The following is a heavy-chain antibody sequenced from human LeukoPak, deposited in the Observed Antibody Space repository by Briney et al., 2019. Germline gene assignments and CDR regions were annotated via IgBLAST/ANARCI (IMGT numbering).Heavy chain of an antibody. V-gene: IGHV3-23*01. CDR3: AKEVNTSWAYLDY. CDR1: GFTFSNYA. CDR2: ISGSGGST. J-gene: IGHJ4*02. D-gene: IGHD6-13*01. Sequence: GGSLRLSCAASGFTFSNYAMSWVRQAPGKGLEWVSGISGSGGSTYYVDSVNGRFTISRDSSKNTLYLQMNSLRAEDTAVYYCAKEVNTSWAYLDYWGQGTLVTVSS.